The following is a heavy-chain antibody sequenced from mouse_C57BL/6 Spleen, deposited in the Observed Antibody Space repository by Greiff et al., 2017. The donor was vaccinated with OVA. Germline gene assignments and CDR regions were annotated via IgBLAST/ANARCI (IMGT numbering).Heavy chain of an antibody. V-gene: IGHV3-6*01. CDR3: ARADYGRGYYYAMDY. D-gene: IGHD1-1*01. J-gene: IGHJ4*01. CDR1: GYSITSGYY. Sequence: EVKLQESGPGLVKPSQSLSLTCSVTGYSITSGYYWNWIRQFPGNKLEWMGYISYDGSNNYNPSLKNRISITRDTSKNQFFLKLNSVTTEDTATYYCARADYGRGYYYAMDYWGQGTSVTVSS. CDR2: ISYDGSN.